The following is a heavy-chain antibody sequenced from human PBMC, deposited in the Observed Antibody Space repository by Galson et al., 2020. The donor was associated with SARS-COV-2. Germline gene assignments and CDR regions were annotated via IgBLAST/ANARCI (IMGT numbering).Heavy chain of an antibody. CDR1: GFTFSSYS. Sequence: GGSLRLSCAASGFTFSSYSMNWVRQAPGKGLEWVSSISSSSSYIYYADSVKGRFTISRDNAKNSLYLQMNSLRAEDTAVYYCARDPGDNWNDYFDYWGQGTLVTVSS. D-gene: IGHD1-1*01. CDR3: ARDPGDNWNDYFDY. V-gene: IGHV3-21*01. J-gene: IGHJ4*02. CDR2: ISSSSSYI.